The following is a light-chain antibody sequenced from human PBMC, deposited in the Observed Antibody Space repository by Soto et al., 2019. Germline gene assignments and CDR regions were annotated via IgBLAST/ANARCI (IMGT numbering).Light chain of an antibody. CDR1: QSVSNN. CDR3: QQYNNWPRT. V-gene: IGKV3-15*01. J-gene: IGKJ1*01. CDR2: GAS. Sequence: IVLTQSPGTLSLSPGERAPLSCRASQSVSNNYLAWYQQKPGQAPRLLIYGASTRATGIPARFSGSGSGTEFTLTISSLQSEDFAVYYCQQYNNWPRTFGQGTKVDIK.